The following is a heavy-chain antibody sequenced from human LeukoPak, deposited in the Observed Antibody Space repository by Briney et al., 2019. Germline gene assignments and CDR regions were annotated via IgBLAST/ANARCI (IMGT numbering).Heavy chain of an antibody. D-gene: IGHD2-21*02. V-gene: IGHV3-33*08. CDR2: IWYDGSNK. Sequence: GGSLRLSCEASGFTFSSYGMHWVRQAPGKGLEWVAIIWYDGSNKFYADSVKGRFTISRDNSKNTLYLQMNSLKTEDTAVYYCTTDTVLGVCGGDCYNFDYWGQGTLVTVSS. CDR1: GFTFSSYG. CDR3: TTDTVLGVCGGDCYNFDY. J-gene: IGHJ4*02.